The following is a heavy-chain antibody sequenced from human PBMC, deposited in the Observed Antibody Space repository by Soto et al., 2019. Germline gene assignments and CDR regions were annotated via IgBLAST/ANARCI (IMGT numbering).Heavy chain of an antibody. Sequence: HPGGSLRLSCAASGFTFSIYWMHWVRQAPGKGLVWVSRINSDGSRTSYADSAKGRFTISRDNAKNTVYLQMNSLRAEDTAVYYCARGDGDYYDGNGYLGRHWGQGTLVTVSS. J-gene: IGHJ4*02. CDR3: ARGDGDYYDGNGYLGRH. CDR2: INSDGSRT. V-gene: IGHV3-74*01. CDR1: GFTFSIYW. D-gene: IGHD3-22*01.